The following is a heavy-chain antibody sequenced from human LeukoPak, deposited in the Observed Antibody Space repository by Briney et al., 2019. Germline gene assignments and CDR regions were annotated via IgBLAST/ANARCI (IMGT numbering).Heavy chain of an antibody. J-gene: IGHJ6*02. Sequence: PSETLSLTCAVYGGSFGGYYWSWIRQPAGKGLGWIGRIYTSGSTNYNPSLKSRVTMSVDTSKNQFSLKLSSVTAADTAVYYCARVSTVAGYYYYGMDVWGQGTTVTVSS. CDR2: IYTSGST. CDR1: GGSFGGYY. CDR3: ARVSTVAGYYYYGMDV. D-gene: IGHD6-19*01. V-gene: IGHV4-59*10.